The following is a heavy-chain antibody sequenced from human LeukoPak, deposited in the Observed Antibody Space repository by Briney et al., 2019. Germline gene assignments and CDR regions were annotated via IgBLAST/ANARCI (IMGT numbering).Heavy chain of an antibody. D-gene: IGHD1-1*01. V-gene: IGHV3-66*02. J-gene: IGHJ6*03. CDR2: IYSGGST. CDR1: GFTVSSNY. CDR3: ARETPGYYYYMDV. Sequence: GSLRLSCAASGFTVSSNYMSWVRQAPGKGLEWVSVIYSGGSTYYADSVKGRFTISRDNSENTLYLQMNSLRAEDTAVYYCARETPGYYYYMDVWGKGTTVTVSS.